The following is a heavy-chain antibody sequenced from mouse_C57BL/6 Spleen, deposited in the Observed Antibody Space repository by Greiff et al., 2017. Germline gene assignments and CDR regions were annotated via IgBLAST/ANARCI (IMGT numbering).Heavy chain of an antibody. CDR3: ARQRIYYGNYDYFDY. V-gene: IGHV5-9*01. CDR1: GFTFSSYT. D-gene: IGHD2-1*01. Sequence: EVKLMESGGGLVKPGGSLKLSCAASGFTFSSYTMSWVRQTPEKRLEWVATISGGGGNTYYPDSVKGRFTISRDNAKNTLYLQMSSLRSEDTALYYCARQRIYYGNYDYFDYWGQGTTLTVSS. J-gene: IGHJ2*01. CDR2: ISGGGGNT.